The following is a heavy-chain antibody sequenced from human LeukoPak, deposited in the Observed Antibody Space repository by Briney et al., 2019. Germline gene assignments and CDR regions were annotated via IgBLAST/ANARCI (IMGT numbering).Heavy chain of an antibody. CDR3: VHRGPVWFGDFLH. J-gene: IGHJ4*02. CDR2: SYWDDDK. Sequence: SGPTLANPTQTLTLTCTFSGFLLRSSGVGVGWIRQPPGKALEWLAPSYWDDDKRYSPSLKSRLTITQDTSKTQVVLTMTKMDPVDTTTHYCVHRGPVWFGDFLHWGQGTLVTVSS. CDR1: GFLLRSSGVG. D-gene: IGHD3-10*01. V-gene: IGHV2-5*02.